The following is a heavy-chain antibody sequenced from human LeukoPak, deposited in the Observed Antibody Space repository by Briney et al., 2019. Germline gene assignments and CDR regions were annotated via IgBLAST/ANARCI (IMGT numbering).Heavy chain of an antibody. Sequence: SVKVSCKASGGTFSSYAISWVRQAAGQGLEWRGRIIPIFGIANYAQKFQGRVTISADKSTSTAYVELGSLRSDDRAVYYCARFSGCASIFAFDIWGQVTMVTVSS. J-gene: IGHJ3*02. CDR3: ARFSGCASIFAFDI. D-gene: IGHD1-26*01. CDR2: IIPIFGIA. V-gene: IGHV1-69*04. CDR1: GGTFSSYA.